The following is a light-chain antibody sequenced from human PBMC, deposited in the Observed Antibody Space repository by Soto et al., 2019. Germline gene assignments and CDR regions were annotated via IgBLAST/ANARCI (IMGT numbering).Light chain of an antibody. CDR1: QSVSNNY. J-gene: IGKJ5*01. Sequence: EIVLTQSPGTLSLSPGERATLACRASQSVSNNYLAWYQQKPGQAPRLLIYGASNRATGIQDRFSGSGSGTDFNITISSLQSEDFAVYYCQHYNNWPPITVGQGTRRRL. CDR2: GAS. CDR3: QHYNNWPPIT. V-gene: IGKV3-20*01.